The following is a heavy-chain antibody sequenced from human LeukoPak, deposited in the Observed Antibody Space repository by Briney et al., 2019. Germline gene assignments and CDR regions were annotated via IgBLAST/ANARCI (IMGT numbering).Heavy chain of an antibody. J-gene: IGHJ4*02. CDR3: AKDGIYSSGWYDY. D-gene: IGHD6-19*01. V-gene: IGHV3-23*01. Sequence: GESLRLSCAASGFTFSSYAMSWVRQAPGKGLEWVSAISGSGGSTYYADSVKGRFTISRDNSKNTLYLQMNSLRAEDTAVYYCAKDGIYSSGWYDYWGQGTLVTVSS. CDR1: GFTFSSYA. CDR2: ISGSGGST.